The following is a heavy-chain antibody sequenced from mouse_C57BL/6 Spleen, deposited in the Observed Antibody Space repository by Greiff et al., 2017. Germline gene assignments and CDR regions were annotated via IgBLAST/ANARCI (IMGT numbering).Heavy chain of an antibody. CDR3: ATGTTVVATGFDY. J-gene: IGHJ2*01. D-gene: IGHD1-1*01. V-gene: IGHV1-80*01. CDR1: GYAFSSYW. Sequence: VKLMESGAELVKPGASVKISCKASGYAFSSYWMNWVKQRPGKGLEWIGQIYPGDGDTNYNGKFKGKATLTADKSSSTAYMQLSSLTSEDSAVDFCATGTTVVATGFDYWGQGTTLTVSS. CDR2: IYPGDGDT.